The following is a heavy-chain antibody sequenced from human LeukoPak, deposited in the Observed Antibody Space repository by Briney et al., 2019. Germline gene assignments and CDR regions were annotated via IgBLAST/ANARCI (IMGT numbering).Heavy chain of an antibody. D-gene: IGHD6-13*01. CDR2: ISGLGDKQ. V-gene: IGHV3-23*01. CDR3: AKDSSAWYFYFDP. CDR1: GFSFNSYA. Sequence: PGGSLRLSCAGSGFSFNSYALHWVRQAPGKGLEWVSGISGLGDKQYYADSVKGRFTISRDNSKNTVYLDMNSLRVEVTGIYYCAKDSSAWYFYFDPWGQGTPVTVSS. J-gene: IGHJ4*01.